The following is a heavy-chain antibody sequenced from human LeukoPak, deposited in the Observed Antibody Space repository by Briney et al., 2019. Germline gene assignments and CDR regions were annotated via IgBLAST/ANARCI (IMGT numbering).Heavy chain of an antibody. V-gene: IGHV4-34*01. J-gene: IGHJ4*02. CDR1: GGSFSGYY. D-gene: IGHD5-18*01. Sequence: KASETLSLTCAVYGGSFSGYYWSWIRQPPGKGLEWIGEINHSGSTNYNPSLKSRVTISVDTSKNQFSLKLSSVTAADTAVYYCARSLNGYSYGRFDYWGQGTLVTVSS. CDR2: INHSGST. CDR3: ARSLNGYSYGRFDY.